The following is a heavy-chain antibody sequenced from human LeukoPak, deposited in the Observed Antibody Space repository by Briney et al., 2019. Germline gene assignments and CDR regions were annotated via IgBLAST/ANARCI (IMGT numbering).Heavy chain of an antibody. Sequence: PGGSLRLSCAASGFTFSSYWMHWVRQAPGKGLVWVSRINSDGSSTSYADSVKGRFTISRDNAKNTLYLRMNSLRAEDTAVYYCAIHSSSSPFDYWGQGTLVTVSS. V-gene: IGHV3-74*01. D-gene: IGHD6-6*01. CDR1: GFTFSSYW. CDR3: AIHSSSSPFDY. J-gene: IGHJ4*02. CDR2: INSDGSST.